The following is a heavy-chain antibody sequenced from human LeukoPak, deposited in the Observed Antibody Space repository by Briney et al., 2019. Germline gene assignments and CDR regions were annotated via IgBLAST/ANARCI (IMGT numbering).Heavy chain of an antibody. CDR1: GFTFSTYR. CDR3: ARVVAVAGTSRGYFDY. D-gene: IGHD6-19*01. V-gene: IGHV3-48*01. J-gene: IGHJ4*02. CDR2: ISSSTDDI. Sequence: GGSLRLSCAASGFTFSTYRMNWVRQAPGKGLEWVSYISSSTDDIYYADSVKGRFTISRDNARNSLYLQMNSLRAEDTAVYYCARVVAVAGTSRGYFDYWGQGTLVTVSS.